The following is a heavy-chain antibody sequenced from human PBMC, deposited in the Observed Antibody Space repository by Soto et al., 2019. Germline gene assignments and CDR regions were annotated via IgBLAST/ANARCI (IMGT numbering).Heavy chain of an antibody. V-gene: IGHV4-4*07. D-gene: IGHD2-15*01. Sequence: PSETLSLTCTVSGGSISSYYWSWIRQPAGKRLEWIGRIYTSGSTNYNPSLKSRVTMSVDTSKNQFSLKLSSVTAADTAVYYCVVVVAATVPGYDYYGMDVWGQGTTVTVSS. J-gene: IGHJ6*02. CDR1: GGSISSYY. CDR3: VVVVAATVPGYDYYGMDV. CDR2: IYTSGST.